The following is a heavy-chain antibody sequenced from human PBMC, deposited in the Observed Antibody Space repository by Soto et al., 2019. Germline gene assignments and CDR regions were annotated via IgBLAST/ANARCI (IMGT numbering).Heavy chain of an antibody. J-gene: IGHJ3*02. D-gene: IGHD3-9*01. Sequence: ASVKVSCKASGYTFTGYYMHWVRQAPGQGLEWMGWINPNSGGTNYAQKIQGWVTMTRDTSISTAYMELSRLRSDDTAVYYCARGGWDDILTGYYNSGGWYEAFGIWGQGTMVTVSS. V-gene: IGHV1-2*04. CDR3: ARGGWDDILTGYYNSGGWYEAFGI. CDR2: INPNSGGT. CDR1: GYTFTGYY.